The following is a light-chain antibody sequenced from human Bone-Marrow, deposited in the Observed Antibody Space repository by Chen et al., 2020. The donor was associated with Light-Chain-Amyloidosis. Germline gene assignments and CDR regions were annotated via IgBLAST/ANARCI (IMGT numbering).Light chain of an antibody. CDR1: QTLLHKNGKTY. V-gene: IGKV2D-29*01. CDR3: MQSKHLPYT. Sequence: DILITQTPLSMSVTPGQPASISCKSSQTLLHKNGKTYLYWYVQKSGQPPHLLMYEVSNRFSGGPLRFSGSGSGTDFTLESSRVEAEDGGIYCCMQSKHLPYTFGPGTRLEIK. J-gene: IGKJ2*01. CDR2: EVS.